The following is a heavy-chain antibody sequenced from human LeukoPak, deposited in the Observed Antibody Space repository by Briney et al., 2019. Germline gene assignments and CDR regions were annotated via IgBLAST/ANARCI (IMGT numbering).Heavy chain of an antibody. D-gene: IGHD6-19*01. J-gene: IGHJ4*02. Sequence: GGSLRLSCAASGFTFSGYAMHWVRQAPGKGLEWVAVISYDGSNDYYADSVKGRFTISRDNSKNTLYLQMNSLRAEDTAVYYCATNGPGIAVAGYVDYWGQRTLATVSS. CDR1: GFTFSGYA. V-gene: IGHV3-30-3*01. CDR2: ISYDGSND. CDR3: ATNGPGIAVAGYVDY.